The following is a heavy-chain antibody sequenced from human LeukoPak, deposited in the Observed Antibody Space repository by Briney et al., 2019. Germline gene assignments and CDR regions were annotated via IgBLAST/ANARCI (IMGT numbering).Heavy chain of an antibody. CDR2: IKQDGSEK. J-gene: IGHJ6*03. Sequence: GGSLRLSCAASGFTFSSYWMSWVRQAPGKGLEWVANIKQDGSEKYYVDSVKGRFTISRDNAKNSLYLQMNSLRAEDTAVYYCARQTHYYYYYYMDVWGKGTTVTVSS. CDR3: ARQTHYYYYYYMDV. CDR1: GFTFSSYW. V-gene: IGHV3-7*01.